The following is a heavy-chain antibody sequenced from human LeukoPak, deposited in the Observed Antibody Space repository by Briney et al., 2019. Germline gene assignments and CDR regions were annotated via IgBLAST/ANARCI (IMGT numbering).Heavy chain of an antibody. Sequence: GGSLRLSCAASGFTFSGSAMHCVRQASGKGLEWVGHIRSKANSYATAYAASVKGRFTISRDDSKNTAYLQMNSLKTEDTAVYYCTRHADLVDTAMGGMTDWGQGTLVTVSS. J-gene: IGHJ4*02. CDR2: IRSKANSYAT. CDR1: GFTFSGSA. CDR3: TRHADLVDTAMGGMTD. V-gene: IGHV3-73*01. D-gene: IGHD5-18*01.